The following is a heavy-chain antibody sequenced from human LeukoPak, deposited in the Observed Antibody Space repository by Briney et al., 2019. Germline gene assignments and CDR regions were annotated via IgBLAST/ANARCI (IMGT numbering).Heavy chain of an antibody. V-gene: IGHV3-23*01. J-gene: IGHJ4*02. Sequence: PGGSLRLSCAASGFTFSSYAMNWLRQAPGKGLEWVSAISPSGGSTYYADSVKGRFTISRDNSQLYLQMTSLRAEDTAVYYCAKGGGGNFPFDYWGQGTLVIVSA. CDR3: AKGGGGNFPFDY. CDR2: ISPSGGST. D-gene: IGHD4-23*01. CDR1: GFTFSSYA.